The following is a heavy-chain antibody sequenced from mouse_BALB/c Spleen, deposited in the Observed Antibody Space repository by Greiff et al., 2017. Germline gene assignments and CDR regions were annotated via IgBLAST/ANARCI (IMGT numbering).Heavy chain of an antibody. V-gene: IGHV5-6-5*01. CDR3: AREGNLYWYFDV. D-gene: IGHD2-1*01. J-gene: IGHJ1*01. CDR2: ISSGGST. CDR1: GFTFSSYA. Sequence: EVQRVESGGGLVKPGGSLKLSCAASGFTFSSYAMSWVRQTPEKRLEWVASISSGGSTYYPDSVKGRFTISRDNARNILYLQMSSLRSEDTAMYYCAREGNLYWYFDVWGAGTTVTVSS.